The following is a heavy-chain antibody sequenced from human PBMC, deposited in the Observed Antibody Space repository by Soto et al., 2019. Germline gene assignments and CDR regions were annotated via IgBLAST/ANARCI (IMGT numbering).Heavy chain of an antibody. V-gene: IGHV1-69*13. D-gene: IGHD3-10*01. J-gene: IGHJ6*02. CDR1: GGTFSSYA. Sequence: GASVKVSCKASGGTFSSYAISWVRQAPGQGLEWMGGIIPIFGTANYAQKFQGRVTITADESTSTAYMELSSLRSEDTAVYYCARGFVMVRGVIITNGMDVWGQGTTVTVS. CDR3: ARGFVMVRGVIITNGMDV. CDR2: IIPIFGTA.